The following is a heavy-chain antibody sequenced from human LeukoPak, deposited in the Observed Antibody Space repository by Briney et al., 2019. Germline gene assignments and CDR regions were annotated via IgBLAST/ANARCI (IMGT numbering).Heavy chain of an antibody. CDR3: ARDLVAAAGRPLGY. D-gene: IGHD6-13*01. CDR1: GFTFSSYA. Sequence: GGSLRLSCAASGFTFSSYAMHWVRQAPGKGLEWVAVISYDGSNKYYADSVKGRFTISRDNSKNTLYLQMNSLRSEDTAVYYCARDLVAAAGRPLGYWGQGTLVTVSS. CDR2: ISYDGSNK. V-gene: IGHV3-30-3*01. J-gene: IGHJ4*02.